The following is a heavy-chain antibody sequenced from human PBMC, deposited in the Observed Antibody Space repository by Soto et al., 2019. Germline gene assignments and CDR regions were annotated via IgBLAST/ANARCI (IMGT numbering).Heavy chain of an antibody. CDR2: ISAYKGNT. CDR1: GYTFTSYG. V-gene: IGHV1-18*04. Sequence: ASVKVSCKASGYTFTSYGISWVRQAPGQGLEWMGWISAYKGNTHYTQNLQGRVTVTTDTSTSTAHMELRSLRSDDTAVYYCARDVDSSGNYYAGGAFDFWGQGTLVTVSS. CDR3: ARDVDSSGNYYAGGAFDF. D-gene: IGHD3-22*01. J-gene: IGHJ3*01.